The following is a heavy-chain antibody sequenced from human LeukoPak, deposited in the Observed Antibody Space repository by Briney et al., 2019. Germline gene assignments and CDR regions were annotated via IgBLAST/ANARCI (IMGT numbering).Heavy chain of an antibody. V-gene: IGHV1-69*13. Sequence: EASVKVSCKVSGYTLTELSMHWVRQAPGQGLEWMGGIIPIFGTANYAQKFQGRVTITADESTSTAYMELSSLRSEDTAVYYCARGSGGGIVATTILDYWGQGTLVTVSS. CDR2: IIPIFGTA. D-gene: IGHD5-12*01. CDR1: GYTLTELS. J-gene: IGHJ4*02. CDR3: ARGSGGGIVATTILDY.